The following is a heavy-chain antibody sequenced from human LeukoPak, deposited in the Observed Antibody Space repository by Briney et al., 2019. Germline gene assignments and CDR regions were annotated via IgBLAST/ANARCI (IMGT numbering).Heavy chain of an antibody. CDR1: GFPFNSYS. Sequence: GGSLTLSCAASGFPFNSYSMNWVRQAPGKGLEWVSSNRSSSSYIYYAVSVKGRFTISRDNAKNSLYLQMNSLRAEDTAVYYCARVWVNWFDPWGQGTLVTVSS. CDR2: NRSSSSYI. J-gene: IGHJ5*02. V-gene: IGHV3-21*01. CDR3: ARVWVNWFDP. D-gene: IGHD7-27*01.